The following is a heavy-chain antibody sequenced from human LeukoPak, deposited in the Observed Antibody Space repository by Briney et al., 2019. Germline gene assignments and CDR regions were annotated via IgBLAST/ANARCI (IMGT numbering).Heavy chain of an antibody. CDR3: ARVGLRIVVVPAAKYWFDP. Sequence: GASVKASCKASGYTFTSYDINWVRQATGQGLEWMGWMNPNSGNTGYAQKFQGRVTMTRNTSISTAYMELSSLRSEDTAVYYCARVGLRIVVVPAAKYWFDPWGQGTLVTVSS. J-gene: IGHJ5*02. CDR2: MNPNSGNT. CDR1: GYTFTSYD. V-gene: IGHV1-8*01. D-gene: IGHD2-2*01.